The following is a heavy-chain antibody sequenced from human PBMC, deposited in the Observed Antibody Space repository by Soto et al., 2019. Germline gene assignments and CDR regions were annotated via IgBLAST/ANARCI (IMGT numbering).Heavy chain of an antibody. D-gene: IGHD1-1*01. J-gene: IGHJ6*02. CDR2: ISAYNGNT. CDR1: GYTFTSYG. V-gene: IGHV1-18*01. CDR3: AREGASMWNDRRALYYYGMDV. Sequence: WASVKVSCKASGYTFTSYGITWVRQAPGQGLEWMGWISAYNGNTDYAQKFQGRVTMTTDTSTSTAYMELRSLRSDDTAVYYCAREGASMWNDRRALYYYGMDVWSQGTTVTVSS.